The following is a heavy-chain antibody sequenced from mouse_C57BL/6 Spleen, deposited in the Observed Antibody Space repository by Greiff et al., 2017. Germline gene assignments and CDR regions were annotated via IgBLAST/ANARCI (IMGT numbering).Heavy chain of an antibody. CDR2: IDPSDGET. V-gene: IGHV1-52*01. Sequence: QVQLQQPGAELVRPGSSVKLSCKASGYTFTSYWMHWVKQRPIQGLEWIGKIDPSDGETDYNPKFKDKATLTVDKSSSTAYMQLSSLTSEDTAVYYCTRRGCGAMDYWGQGTSVTVSS. J-gene: IGHJ4*01. D-gene: IGHD3-3*01. CDR3: TRRGCGAMDY. CDR1: GYTFTSYW.